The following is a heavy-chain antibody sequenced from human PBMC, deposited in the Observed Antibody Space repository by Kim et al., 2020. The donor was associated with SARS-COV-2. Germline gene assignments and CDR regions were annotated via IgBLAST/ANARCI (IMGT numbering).Heavy chain of an antibody. J-gene: IGHJ6*02. D-gene: IGHD1-1*01. CDR3: ARGNRRYTSKYYYYGMDV. V-gene: IGHV4-34*01. Sequence: GRVTISVDTSKNQFSLKRSSVTAADTAVYYCARGNRRYTSKYYYYGMDVWGQGTTVTVSS.